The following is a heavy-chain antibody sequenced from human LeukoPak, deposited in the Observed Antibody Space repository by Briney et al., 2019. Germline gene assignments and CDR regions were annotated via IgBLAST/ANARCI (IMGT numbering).Heavy chain of an antibody. V-gene: IGHV3-33*01. CDR3: ARAITSGTDAFDI. J-gene: IGHJ3*02. D-gene: IGHD6-19*01. Sequence: PGGSLTLSCAASGFIFSHYGMHWVRQPPGKGLEWVAVILYDGSNKYYADFVKGRFTISRDNSKNTLFLQMNSLRADDTAVYYCARAITSGTDAFDIWGQGTMVTVSS. CDR1: GFIFSHYG. CDR2: ILYDGSNK.